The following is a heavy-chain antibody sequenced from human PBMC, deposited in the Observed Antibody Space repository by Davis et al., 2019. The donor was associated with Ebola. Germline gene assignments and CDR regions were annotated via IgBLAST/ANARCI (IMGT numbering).Heavy chain of an antibody. D-gene: IGHD2/OR15-2a*01. Sequence: GESLKIPCKGSGYSFTTYWIAWVRQTPGKGLEWIGVIFSGDSDTRYSPPFEGQVTISVDRSITTAYLQWSSLKASDSAMYYCARQESLYGSSDYWGQGTLVTVCS. CDR3: ARQESLYGSSDY. CDR2: IFSGDSDT. J-gene: IGHJ4*02. V-gene: IGHV5-51*01. CDR1: GYSFTTYW.